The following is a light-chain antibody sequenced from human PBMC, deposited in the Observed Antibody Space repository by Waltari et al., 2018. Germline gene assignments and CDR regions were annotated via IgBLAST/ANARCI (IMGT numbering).Light chain of an antibody. CDR1: SSDVSGLND. J-gene: IGLJ3*02. V-gene: IGLV2-14*01. CDR2: NVN. Sequence: QSALTQPASVSGSPGQSITISCSGTSSDVSGLNDVAWYQQNPGKAPKLMISNVNKRLSGVSKRFSGSKSGNTASLTISGLQAEDEADYYCSSYTTDSTWVFGGGTKLTVL. CDR3: SSYTTDSTWV.